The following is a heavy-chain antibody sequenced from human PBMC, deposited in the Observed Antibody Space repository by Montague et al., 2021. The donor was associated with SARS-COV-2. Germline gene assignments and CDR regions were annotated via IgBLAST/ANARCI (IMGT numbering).Heavy chain of an antibody. J-gene: IGHJ5*02. V-gene: IGHV3-74*01. CDR1: GFPFSSYW. CDR2: VNSDGSST. CDR3: ARGYFISGSPKTYNWFDP. Sequence: LSISLSASGFPFSSYWMHWVRQAPGKGLVWVSRVNSDGSSTVYADSVKGRFTISRDNAKNTLYLQMNSLRAEDTAVYYCARGYFISGSPKTYNWFDPWGQGTLVTVST. D-gene: IGHD3-10*01.